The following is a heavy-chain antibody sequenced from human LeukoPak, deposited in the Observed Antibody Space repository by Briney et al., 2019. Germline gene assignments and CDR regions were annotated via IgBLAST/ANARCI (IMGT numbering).Heavy chain of an antibody. V-gene: IGHV3-7*01. CDR1: GFTFSSYW. CDR2: IKQDGSEK. Sequence: QTGGSLRLSCAATGFTFSSYWMSWVRQAPGKGLEWVANIKQDGSEKEYVDSVKGRFTISRDNGKNSLYLQMYSLRAEDTAVYYCARYGSGSPDYWGQGTLVTVSS. D-gene: IGHD3-10*01. CDR3: ARYGSGSPDY. J-gene: IGHJ4*02.